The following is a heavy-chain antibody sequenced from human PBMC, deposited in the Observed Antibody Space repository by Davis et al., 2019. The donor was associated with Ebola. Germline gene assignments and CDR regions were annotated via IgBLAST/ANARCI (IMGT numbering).Heavy chain of an antibody. CDR2: IWYDGSNQ. D-gene: IGHD1-1*01. Sequence: GGSLRLSCAASGFTFSSYGMHWVRQAPGKGLEWVAVIWYDGSNQYSADSVKGRFTISRDNSKNTLYLQMNSLRPEDTAVYYCARDRPHRGTNWFDPWGQGTLVTVSS. J-gene: IGHJ5*02. V-gene: IGHV3-33*01. CDR3: ARDRPHRGTNWFDP. CDR1: GFTFSSYG.